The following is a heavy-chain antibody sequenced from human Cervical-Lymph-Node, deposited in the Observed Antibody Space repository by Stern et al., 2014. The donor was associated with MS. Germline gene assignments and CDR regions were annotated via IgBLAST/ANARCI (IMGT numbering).Heavy chain of an antibody. Sequence: VQLVESGAEVKKPGSSVKGACKASGGTFSSYAISWVRQAPGQGLEWMGGIIPIFGTANYAQKFQGRVTITADESTSTAYMELSSLRSEDTAVYYCARVAVAAAYYFDYWGQGTLVTVSS. J-gene: IGHJ4*02. CDR1: GGTFSSYA. D-gene: IGHD6-19*01. V-gene: IGHV1-69*01. CDR3: ARVAVAAAYYFDY. CDR2: IIPIFGTA.